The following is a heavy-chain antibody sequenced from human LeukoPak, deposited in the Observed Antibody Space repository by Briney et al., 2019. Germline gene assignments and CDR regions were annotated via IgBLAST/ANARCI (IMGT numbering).Heavy chain of an antibody. CDR3: ARGGDSSGYYYRYYFDY. V-gene: IGHV1-69*13. D-gene: IGHD3-22*01. CDR2: IIPIFGTA. Sequence: SVKVSCKASGYTFTSYGISWVRQAPGQGLEWMGGIIPIFGTANYAQKFQGRVTITADESTSTAYMELSSLRSEDTAVYYCARGGDSSGYYYRYYFDYWGQGTLVTVSS. J-gene: IGHJ4*02. CDR1: GYTFTSYG.